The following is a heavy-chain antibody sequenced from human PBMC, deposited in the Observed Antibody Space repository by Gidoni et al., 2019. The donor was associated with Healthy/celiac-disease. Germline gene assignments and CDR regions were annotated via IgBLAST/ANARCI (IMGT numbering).Heavy chain of an antibody. CDR1: GGSISSPSYY. J-gene: IGHJ6*02. CDR2: IYYSGST. D-gene: IGHD3-10*01. CDR3: ARQVNDYGSGSYFIYYYGMDV. V-gene: IGHV4-39*01. Sequence: QLQLPESGPGLVKLSETLSITCSVSGGSISSPSYYWLWNRQPPGKGLEWIGSIYYSGSTYYNPSLKSRVTISIDTSKNQFSLKLSSVTAADTAVYYCARQVNDYGSGSYFIYYYGMDVWGQGTTVTVSS.